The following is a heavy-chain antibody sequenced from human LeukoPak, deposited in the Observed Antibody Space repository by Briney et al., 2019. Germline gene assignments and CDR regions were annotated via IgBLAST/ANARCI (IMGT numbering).Heavy chain of an antibody. Sequence: GRSLRLSCAASGFTFSSYAMNWVRQAPGKGLEWVSSLSDGGNSSCYADSVKGRFTIYRDDSQNILYLQMNNLSGDDTALYYCAFSPLGFNYGYAYWGQGTLVTVSS. J-gene: IGHJ4*02. D-gene: IGHD5-18*01. V-gene: IGHV3-23*01. CDR1: GFTFSSYA. CDR2: LSDGGNSS. CDR3: AFSPLGFNYGYAY.